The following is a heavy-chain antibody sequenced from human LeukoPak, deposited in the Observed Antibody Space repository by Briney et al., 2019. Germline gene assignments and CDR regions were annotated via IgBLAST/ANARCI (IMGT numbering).Heavy chain of an antibody. V-gene: IGHV1-18*01. CDR1: GYTFTSYG. Sequence: GASVKVSCKASGYTFTSYGISWVRQAPGQGLEWMGWISAYNGNTNYAQKLQGRVTMTTDTSTSTAYMELRSLSSDDAAVYYCGRCAGSYGNDAFDIWGQGTMVTVSS. D-gene: IGHD1-26*01. CDR2: ISAYNGNT. CDR3: GRCAGSYGNDAFDI. J-gene: IGHJ3*02.